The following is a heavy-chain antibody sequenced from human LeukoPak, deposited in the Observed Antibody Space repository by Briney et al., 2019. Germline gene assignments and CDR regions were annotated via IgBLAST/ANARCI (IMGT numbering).Heavy chain of an antibody. D-gene: IGHD4-23*01. CDR2: ISDTGATT. CDR3: AKVSMTTVVTSYFDY. CDR1: GFSFSTYS. J-gene: IGHJ4*02. V-gene: IGHV3-23*01. Sequence: GGSLRLSCAASGFSFSTYSMSWVRQAPGKGLEWVSVISDTGATTFYADSVKGRFTISRDNSKNTLYLQMNSLRAEDTAVYYCAKVSMTTVVTSYFDYWGQGTLVTVS.